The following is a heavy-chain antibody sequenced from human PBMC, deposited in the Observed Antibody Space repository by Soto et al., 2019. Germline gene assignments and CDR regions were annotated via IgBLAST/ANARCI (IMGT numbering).Heavy chain of an antibody. V-gene: IGHV3-74*01. Sequence: EVQLVESGGGLVQPGGSLRLSCAASGFTFSSNWMHWVRQGPGKGLVWVSRIDNDGSSRDYADSVKGRFTISRDNAKNTLYLEMSSLRAEDTAVYYCATGSGWYSPDYWGQGTLVIVSS. CDR3: ATGSGWYSPDY. CDR1: GFTFSSNW. J-gene: IGHJ4*02. CDR2: IDNDGSSR. D-gene: IGHD6-19*01.